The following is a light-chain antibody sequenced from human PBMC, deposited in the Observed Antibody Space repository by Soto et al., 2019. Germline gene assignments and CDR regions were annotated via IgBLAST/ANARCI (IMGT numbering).Light chain of an antibody. Sequence: DIQMTQSPSSLSASVGDRVSVTCRASQTIYTYLHWYQQKPGKAPKLLSYAASSLQSGVPSRFSGSGSGTDFTLTISSLHPEDFAFYYCQQTYSIPITFGQGTRLDI. J-gene: IGKJ5*01. CDR2: AAS. CDR1: QTIYTY. CDR3: QQTYSIPIT. V-gene: IGKV1-39*01.